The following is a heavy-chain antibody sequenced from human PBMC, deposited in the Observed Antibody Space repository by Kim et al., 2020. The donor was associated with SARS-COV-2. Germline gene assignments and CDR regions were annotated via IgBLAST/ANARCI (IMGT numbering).Heavy chain of an antibody. V-gene: IGHV3-33*01. J-gene: IGHJ4*02. CDR2: IWYDGSNK. Sequence: GGSLRLSCAASGFTFSSYGMHWVRQAPGKGLEWVAVIWYDGSNKYYADSVKGRFTISRDNSKNTLYLQMNSLRAEDTAVYYCARGRIAGNSPGYFDYWGQGTLVTVSS. D-gene: IGHD2-21*01. CDR3: ARGRIAGNSPGYFDY. CDR1: GFTFSSYG.